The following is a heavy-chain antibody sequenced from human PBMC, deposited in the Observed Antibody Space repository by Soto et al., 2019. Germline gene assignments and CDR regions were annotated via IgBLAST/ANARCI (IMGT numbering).Heavy chain of an antibody. CDR1: GFTFSSYG. D-gene: IGHD3-22*01. CDR3: AKERIYYYDSSGKTDY. J-gene: IGHJ4*02. Sequence: PVGSLRLSCAASGFTFSSYGMHWVRQAPVNRLEWVAVISYDGSNKYYADSVKGRFTISRDNSKNTLYLQMNSLRAEDTAVYYCAKERIYYYDSSGKTDYWGQGTLVTVSS. CDR2: ISYDGSNK. V-gene: IGHV3-30*18.